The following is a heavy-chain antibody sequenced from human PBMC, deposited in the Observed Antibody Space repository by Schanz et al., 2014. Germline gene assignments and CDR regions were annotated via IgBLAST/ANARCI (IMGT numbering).Heavy chain of an antibody. J-gene: IGHJ3*02. CDR3: ARGGGPEDVFDI. CDR2: MNPNSGNT. V-gene: IGHV1-8*01. Sequence: QVQLIQSGAEVKKPGASVKVSCTASGYTFTSYDINWVRQAPGQGLEWLGWMNPNSGNTGYAQKFQGRVTITADKSTSTAYMELSSLRSDDTAVYYCARGGGPEDVFDIWGQGTILTVSS. CDR1: GYTFTSYD.